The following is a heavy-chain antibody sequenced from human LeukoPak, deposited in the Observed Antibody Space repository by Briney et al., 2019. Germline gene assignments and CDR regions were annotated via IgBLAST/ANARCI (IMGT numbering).Heavy chain of an antibody. J-gene: IGHJ4*02. CDR1: GFTVSDSY. D-gene: IGHD6-13*01. V-gene: IGHV3-53*01. CDR3: TRDRGAASGY. CDR2: VYSDDSA. Sequence: TGGSLRLSCAASGFTVSDSYMSWVRQAPGKGLEWLSVVYSDDSAYYADSVMGRFTISRDNSKNTMYLQMNSLRAEDTALYYFTRDRGAASGYWGQGPWSPSPQ.